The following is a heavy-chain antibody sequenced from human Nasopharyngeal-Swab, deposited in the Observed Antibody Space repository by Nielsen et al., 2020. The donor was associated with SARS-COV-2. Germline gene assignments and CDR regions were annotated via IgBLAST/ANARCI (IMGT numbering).Heavy chain of an antibody. CDR3: AREVVGGLVDS. V-gene: IGHV4-59*12. CDR1: GGSISSYS. Sequence: SETLSLTCTVSGGSISSYSWSWIRQSTGKGREWIGYIYHSGITNYNPSLKSRVTIVIDTSKNQFSLKLNSVTAADTAVYYCAREVVGGLVDSWGQGTLVTVSS. J-gene: IGHJ4*02. D-gene: IGHD1-26*01. CDR2: IYHSGIT.